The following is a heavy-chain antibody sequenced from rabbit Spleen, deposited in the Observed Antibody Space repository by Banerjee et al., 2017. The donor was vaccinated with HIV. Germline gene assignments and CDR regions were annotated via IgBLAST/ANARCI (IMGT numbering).Heavy chain of an antibody. J-gene: IGHJ6*01. CDR2: IAGSSSGFT. D-gene: IGHD8-1*01. CDR3: ARDTGSSFSSYGMDL. V-gene: IGHV1S40*01. Sequence: VESGGDLVKPGSSLTLTCTASGVSFSFSTYMCWVRQAPGKGLEWISCIAGSSSGFTYSATWAKGRFTCSKTSSTTVTLQMTSLTVADTATYFCARDTGSSFSSYGMDLWGQGTLVTVS. CDR1: GVSFSFSTY.